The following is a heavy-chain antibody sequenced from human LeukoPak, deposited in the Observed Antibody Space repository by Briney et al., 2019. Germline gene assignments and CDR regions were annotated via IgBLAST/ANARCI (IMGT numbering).Heavy chain of an antibody. CDR3: AKDLMMDRWFGES. CDR2: IRYEGNDN. J-gene: IGHJ5*02. V-gene: IGHV3-30*02. D-gene: IGHD3-10*01. CDR1: GFTFSDYG. Sequence: PGGSLRLSCAASGFTFSDYGMHWVRQPPGKGLEWVAFIRYEGNDNYYADSVKGRFTISRDNYKYTLYLEMNSLRLEDTAVYYCAKDLMMDRWFGESWGQGTLVTVSS.